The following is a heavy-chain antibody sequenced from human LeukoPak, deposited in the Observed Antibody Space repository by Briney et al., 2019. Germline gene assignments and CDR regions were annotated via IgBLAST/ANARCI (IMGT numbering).Heavy chain of an antibody. D-gene: IGHD3-16*01. Sequence: GRSLRLSCAASGFTFSSYAMHRVRQAPGKGLEWVAVISYDGSNKYYADSVKGRFTISRDNSKNTLYLQMNSLRAEDTAVYYCARDPGEIPDIWGQGTMVTVSS. CDR1: GFTFSSYA. V-gene: IGHV3-30-3*01. CDR3: ARDPGEIPDI. J-gene: IGHJ3*02. CDR2: ISYDGSNK.